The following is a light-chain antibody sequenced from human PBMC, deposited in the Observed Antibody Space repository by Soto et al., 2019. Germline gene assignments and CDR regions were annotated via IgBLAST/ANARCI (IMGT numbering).Light chain of an antibody. Sequence: QSVLTQPASVSGSPGQSISISCTGTHSDIGGYDYVSWYQQHPGEAPILMISGVNNRPSGISSRFSGSKSGNTASLTISGLQPEDEAYYYCSSYVVTGAQVIFGGGTQLTVL. CDR1: HSDIGGYDY. CDR3: SSYVVTGAQVI. J-gene: IGLJ2*01. CDR2: GVN. V-gene: IGLV2-14*03.